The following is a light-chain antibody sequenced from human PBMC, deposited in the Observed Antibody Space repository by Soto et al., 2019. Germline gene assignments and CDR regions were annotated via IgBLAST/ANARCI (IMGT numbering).Light chain of an antibody. CDR1: QTVTGSY. Sequence: EIVLTQSPGTLSLSPGERATLSCRASQTVTGSYLAWYQQKPGQAPRLLIYGASNRATGIPDRFSGSGSGTDFTLTISRLEPEDFAVYYCQQCGPSLKDTFGQGTKLEIK. J-gene: IGKJ2*01. CDR3: QQCGPSLKDT. CDR2: GAS. V-gene: IGKV3-20*01.